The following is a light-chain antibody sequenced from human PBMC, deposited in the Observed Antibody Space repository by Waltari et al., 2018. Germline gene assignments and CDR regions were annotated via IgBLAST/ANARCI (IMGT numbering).Light chain of an antibody. CDR1: QSLEHSDEYTY. CDR3: GQGTHWPFT. CDR2: KVS. J-gene: IGKJ4*01. Sequence: EVVLTQPPPSLPSTPGQPASISSRSSQSLEHSDEYTYLSWYQQKPGQPPRLLIYKVSYRDSGVPDRFSGSGAGTDFTLKISRVEAEDVGVYFCGQGTHWPFTFGGGTKV. V-gene: IGKV2-30*02.